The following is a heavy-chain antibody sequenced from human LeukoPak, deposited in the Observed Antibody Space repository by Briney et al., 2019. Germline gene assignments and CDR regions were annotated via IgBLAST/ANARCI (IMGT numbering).Heavy chain of an antibody. Sequence: ASVKVSCKAPEYTFTDYYMHWVQQAPGKGLEWMGRVDPEDGETIYAEKFQGRVTITADTSTDTAYMELSSLRSEDTAVYYCATDAVAGREGGYWGQGTLVTVSS. CDR1: EYTFTDYY. CDR2: VDPEDGET. J-gene: IGHJ4*02. CDR3: ATDAVAGREGGY. D-gene: IGHD6-19*01. V-gene: IGHV1-69-2*01.